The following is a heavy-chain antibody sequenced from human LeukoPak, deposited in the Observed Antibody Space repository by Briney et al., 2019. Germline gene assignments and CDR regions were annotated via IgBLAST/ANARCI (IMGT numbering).Heavy chain of an antibody. CDR2: IYYSGST. CDR1: GGSINSYY. D-gene: IGHD2-8*02. CDR3: ARTLLGRLFDY. V-gene: IGHV4-59*08. J-gene: IGHJ4*02. Sequence: PSETLSLTCTVSGGSINSYYWSWIRQPPGKGLEWIGYIYYSGSTNYNPPLKSRVTITLDTSKNQFSMKLTSASAADTAVYYCARTLLGRLFDYWGQGTLVTVPS.